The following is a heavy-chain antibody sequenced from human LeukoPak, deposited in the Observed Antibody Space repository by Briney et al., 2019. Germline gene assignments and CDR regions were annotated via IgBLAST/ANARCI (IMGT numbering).Heavy chain of an antibody. J-gene: IGHJ4*02. CDR2: IIPIFGTA. CDR1: GGTFSSYA. CDR3: ARGKTMVYCGGDCYRFDN. V-gene: IGHV1-69*06. Sequence: ASVKVSCKASGGTFSSYAISWVRQAPGQGLEWMGGIIPIFGTANYAQKFQGRVTITADKSTSTAYMELSSLRSEDTAAYYCARGKTMVYCGGDCYRFDNWGQGTLVTVSS. D-gene: IGHD2-21*02.